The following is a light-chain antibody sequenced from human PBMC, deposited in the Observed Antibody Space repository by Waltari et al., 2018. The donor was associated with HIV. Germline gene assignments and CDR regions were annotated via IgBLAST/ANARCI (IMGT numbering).Light chain of an antibody. CDR1: QSVSSN. CDR3: QQYNNWLQRT. J-gene: IGKJ1*01. Sequence: ERVMTQSPATLSVSPGERATLSCRASQSVSSNLAWYQQKPGQAPRLLIYGASTRATGIPARFSGSGSGTEFTLTISSLQSEDVAVYYCQQYNNWLQRTFGQGTKVEIK. CDR2: GAS. V-gene: IGKV3-15*01.